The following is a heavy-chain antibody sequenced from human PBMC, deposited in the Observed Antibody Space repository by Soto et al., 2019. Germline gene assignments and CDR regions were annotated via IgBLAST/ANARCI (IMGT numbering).Heavy chain of an antibody. CDR2: IYYSGST. D-gene: IGHD3-3*01. V-gene: IGHV4-31*03. J-gene: IGHJ6*03. Sequence: PSETLSLTCTVSGGSISSGGYYWSWIRQHPGKGLEWIGYIYYSGSTYYNPSLKSRVTISVDTSKNQFSLKLSSVAAADTAVYYCARDVGTIFGVERDYYYYMYVWGKGTTVTVSS. CDR1: GGSISSGGYY. CDR3: ARDVGTIFGVERDYYYYMYV.